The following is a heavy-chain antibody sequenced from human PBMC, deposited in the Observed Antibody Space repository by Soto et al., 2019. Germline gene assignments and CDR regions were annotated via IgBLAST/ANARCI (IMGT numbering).Heavy chain of an antibody. V-gene: IGHV3-30*18. CDR2: ISYDGSNK. CDR3: AKDGGLRYFDWFLVY. J-gene: IGHJ4*02. CDR1: GFTFSSYG. Sequence: PGGSLRLSCAASGFTFSSYGMHWVRQAPGKGLEWVAVISYDGSNKYYADSVKGRFTISRDNSKNTLYLQMNSLRAEDTAVYYCAKDGGLRYFDWFLVYWGQGTLVTVSS. D-gene: IGHD3-9*01.